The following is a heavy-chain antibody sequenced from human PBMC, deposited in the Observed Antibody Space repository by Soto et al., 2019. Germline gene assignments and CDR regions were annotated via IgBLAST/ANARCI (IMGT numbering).Heavy chain of an antibody. J-gene: IGHJ5*02. CDR1: GGFLSESY. V-gene: IGHV4-34*01. D-gene: IGHD3-16*01. CDR3: VRIRYQLPSSVLWTDP. Sequence: SETLSLTCAVYGGFLSESYWAWIRQPPGKGLEWIGEINHVGGTNYNPSLKSRVTMSVDTSQNQFSLRLISVTAADTAMYFCVRIRYQLPSSVLWTDPWGQGTPVT. CDR2: INHVGGT.